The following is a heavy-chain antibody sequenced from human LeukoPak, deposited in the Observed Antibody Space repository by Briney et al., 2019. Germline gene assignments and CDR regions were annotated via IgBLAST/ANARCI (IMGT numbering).Heavy chain of an antibody. CDR1: GFTFSSYS. CDR2: ISRNSNYI. D-gene: IGHD6-25*01. CDR3: ARDGTPSQGSGWVYMDV. J-gene: IGHJ6*04. Sequence: PGGSLRLSCAASGFTFSSYSMNWVRQAPGKGLEWVSSISRNSNYIYYADSLKGRFTISRDNAKNSLYLQMNSLRGEDTAVYYCARDGTPSQGSGWVYMDVWGKGTTVTISS. V-gene: IGHV3-21*01.